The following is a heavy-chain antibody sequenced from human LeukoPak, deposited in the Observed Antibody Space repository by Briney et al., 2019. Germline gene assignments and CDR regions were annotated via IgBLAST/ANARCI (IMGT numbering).Heavy chain of an antibody. V-gene: IGHV3-21*04. CDR3: AKPYGGVWDPFDN. J-gene: IGHJ4*02. CDR2: ISSSSSYI. D-gene: IGHD2-8*02. Sequence: PGGSLRLSCAASGFTFSSYSMNWVRQAPGKGLEWVSSISSSSSYIYYADSVKGRFTISRDNAKNSLFLQMNSLRAEDTAVYHCAKPYGGVWDPFDNWGQGTLVTVST. CDR1: GFTFSSYS.